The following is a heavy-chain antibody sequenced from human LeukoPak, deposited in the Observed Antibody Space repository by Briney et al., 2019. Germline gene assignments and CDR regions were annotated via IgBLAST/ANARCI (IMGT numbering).Heavy chain of an antibody. Sequence: SQTLSLTCAFSGASVSSNNGTWNWIRHSPSRGLEWLGRTYYKYKWYAYYEASVKGRISITLDTSKNQFSLQLYSVTAEDTAVYYCARHVGTSGWYTFDSWGPGTLVTVSS. CDR2: TYYKYKWYA. CDR1: GASVSSNNGT. D-gene: IGHD6-19*01. CDR3: ARHVGTSGWYTFDS. J-gene: IGHJ4*02. V-gene: IGHV6-1*01.